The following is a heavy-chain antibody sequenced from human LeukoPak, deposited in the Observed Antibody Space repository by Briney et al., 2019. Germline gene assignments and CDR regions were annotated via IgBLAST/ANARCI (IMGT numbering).Heavy chain of an antibody. D-gene: IGHD3/OR15-3a*01. Sequence: PGGSLRLSCAASEFDFSSHAMTWVRQAPGKGLEWVSAISISGSKTYYADSVKGRFTISRDNSKNTLYLQMNSLRAEDTAIYYCARVRPGYYTYFDYWGQGTLVTVSS. CDR2: ISISGSKT. CDR1: EFDFSSHA. CDR3: ARVRPGYYTYFDY. V-gene: IGHV3-23*01. J-gene: IGHJ4*02.